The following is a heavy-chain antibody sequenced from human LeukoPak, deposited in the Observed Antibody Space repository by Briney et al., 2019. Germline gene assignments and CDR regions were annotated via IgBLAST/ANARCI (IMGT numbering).Heavy chain of an antibody. CDR3: ARDRLSSWYGRLVPASFDY. CDR1: RGSISSAGYY. Sequence: PSQTLSLTCTVSRGSISSAGYYWSWIRQPAGKGLEWIGRVYTSGRTNYIPSLKSRVTISLDTSNKQFSLKLSSVTAADTAVFYCARDRLSSWYGRLVPASFDYWGQGTLVTVSS. D-gene: IGHD6-13*01. J-gene: IGHJ4*02. V-gene: IGHV4-61*02. CDR2: VYTSGRT.